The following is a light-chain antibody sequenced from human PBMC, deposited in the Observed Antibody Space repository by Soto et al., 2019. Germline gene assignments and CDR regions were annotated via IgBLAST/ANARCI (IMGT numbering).Light chain of an antibody. CDR2: EVS. J-gene: IGLJ1*01. Sequence: QSALTQPASVSGSPGQSITISCTGTSSDVGTYNYVSWYQQHPGKAPKLIIYEVSNRPSGVSNRFSGSKSGNTASLTISGLQAEDEAVHYCSSYTSGSTLPWVFGTGTKVTVL. V-gene: IGLV2-14*01. CDR3: SSYTSGSTLPWV. CDR1: SSDVGTYNY.